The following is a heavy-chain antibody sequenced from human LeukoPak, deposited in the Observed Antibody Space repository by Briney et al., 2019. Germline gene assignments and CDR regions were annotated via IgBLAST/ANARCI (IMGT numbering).Heavy chain of an antibody. D-gene: IGHD1-26*01. V-gene: IGHV4-39*01. CDR1: GDSISSSTYS. CDR3: ATWIVGTTQRVDY. J-gene: IGHJ4*02. Sequence: SETLSLTCTVSGDSISSSTYSWGWIRQPPGKGLEWIGSIHYSGTTYYNPSLKSRVTISVDTSKNQFSLKLTSVTAADTAVYYCATWIVGTTQRVDYWGQGTLVTVS. CDR2: IHYSGTT.